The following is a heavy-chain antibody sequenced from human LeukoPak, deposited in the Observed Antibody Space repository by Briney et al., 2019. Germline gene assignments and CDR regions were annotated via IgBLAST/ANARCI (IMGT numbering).Heavy chain of an antibody. D-gene: IGHD6-6*01. CDR2: IYYSGST. J-gene: IGHJ4*02. CDR1: GGSISSGGYY. Sequence: SQTLSLTCTVSGGSISSGGYYWSWIRQHPGKGLEWIGYIYYSGSTNYNPSLKSRVTISVDTSKNQFSLKLSSVTAADTAVYYCARGVIAARHYFDYWGQGTLVTVSS. CDR3: ARGVIAARHYFDY. V-gene: IGHV4-31*03.